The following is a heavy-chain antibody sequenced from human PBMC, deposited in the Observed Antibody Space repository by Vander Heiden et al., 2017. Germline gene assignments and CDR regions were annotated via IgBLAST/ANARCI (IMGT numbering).Heavy chain of an antibody. Sequence: QVQLQESGPGLVKPSETLSLTCTVSGGSISSYYWSWIRQPPGQGLEWIGYIYYSGSTNYNPSLKSRVTISVDTSKNQFSLKLSSVTAADTAVYYCARGERWYFDYWGQGTLVTVSS. V-gene: IGHV4-59*01. CDR2: IYYSGST. CDR1: GGSISSYY. D-gene: IGHD1-26*01. CDR3: ARGERWYFDY. J-gene: IGHJ4*02.